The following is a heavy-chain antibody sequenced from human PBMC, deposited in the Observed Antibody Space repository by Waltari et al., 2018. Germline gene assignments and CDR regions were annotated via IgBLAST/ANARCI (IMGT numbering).Heavy chain of an antibody. CDR2: IRSKAYGGTT. J-gene: IGHJ4*02. D-gene: IGHD3-10*01. Sequence: GLVQPGRSLRLSCTASGFTFGDYAMSWFRQAPGKGLEWVGFIRSKAYGGTTEYAASVKGRFTISRDDSKSIAYLQMNSLKTEDTAVYYCTRYGSGSYTRKVDYWGQGTLVTVSS. CDR3: TRYGSGSYTRKVDY. V-gene: IGHV3-49*03. CDR1: GFTFGDYA.